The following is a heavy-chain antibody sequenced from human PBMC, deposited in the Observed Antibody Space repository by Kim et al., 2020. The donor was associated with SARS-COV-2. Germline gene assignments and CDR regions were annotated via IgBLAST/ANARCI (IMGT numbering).Heavy chain of an antibody. Sequence: LSLTCAGSGFTFSSYWMHWVRQAPGKGLVWVSRISSDGSSTSYADSVKGRFTISRDNAKNTVYLQMNSLRAEDTAVYYCARGSSGSYPRAYDIWGQGKMVTVSS. CDR3: ARGSSGSYPRAYDI. CDR2: ISSDGSST. J-gene: IGHJ3*02. V-gene: IGHV3-74*01. D-gene: IGHD1-26*01. CDR1: GFTFSSYW.